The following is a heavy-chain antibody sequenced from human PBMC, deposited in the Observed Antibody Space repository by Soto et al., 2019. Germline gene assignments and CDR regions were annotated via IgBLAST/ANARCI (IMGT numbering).Heavy chain of an antibody. CDR1: GRPHSSFA. D-gene: IGHD2-21*01. Sequence: PXGSLILACPASGRPHSSFAMMWVRQAPGKGLECASVIYGSGRGIEYADSVKGRFTISRDNSKNTVYLQMTDLRADDTAVYYCAKDAVYNDGLWLMDHWGQGTQVTVSS. J-gene: IGHJ4*02. V-gene: IGHV3-23*05. CDR3: AKDAVYNDGLWLMDH. CDR2: IYGSGRGI.